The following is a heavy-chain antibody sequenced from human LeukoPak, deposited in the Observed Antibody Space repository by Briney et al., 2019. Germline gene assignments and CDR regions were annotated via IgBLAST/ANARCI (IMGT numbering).Heavy chain of an antibody. D-gene: IGHD3-3*01. Sequence: SETLSLTRTVSGGSISSYYWSWIRQPPGKGLEWIGYIYYSGSTNYNPSLKSRVTISVDTSKNQFSLKLSSVTAADTAVYYCASTIFGYFDYWGQGTLVTVSS. V-gene: IGHV4-59*01. CDR2: IYYSGST. J-gene: IGHJ4*02. CDR1: GGSISSYY. CDR3: ASTIFGYFDY.